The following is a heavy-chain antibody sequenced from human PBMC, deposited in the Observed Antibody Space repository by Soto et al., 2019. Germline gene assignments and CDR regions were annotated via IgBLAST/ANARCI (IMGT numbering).Heavy chain of an antibody. CDR3: TTTLLWFGELLPGVDY. Sequence: GGSLRLSCAASGFTFSNAWMSWARQAPGKGLEWVGRIKSKTDGGTTDYAAPVKGRFTISRDDSKNTLYLQMNSLKTEDTAVYYCTTTLLWFGELLPGVDYWGQGTLVTVSS. CDR1: GFTFSNAW. V-gene: IGHV3-15*01. D-gene: IGHD3-10*01. J-gene: IGHJ4*02. CDR2: IKSKTDGGTT.